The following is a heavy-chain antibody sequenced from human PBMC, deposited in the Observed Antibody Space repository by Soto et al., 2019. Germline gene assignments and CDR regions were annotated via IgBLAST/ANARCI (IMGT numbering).Heavy chain of an antibody. CDR3: ARQRLWGTSGYYYREN. J-gene: IGHJ4*02. V-gene: IGHV5-51*01. Sequence: GASLKISCQGSGYTFSNNWIGWVRQMPGKGLEWMWIIYPGDSDTGYSLSLQGQVTITVDKSINTASLQWSRLKASDTAIYYCARQRLWGTSGYYYRENWGQGTLVTVSS. CDR2: IYPGDSDT. D-gene: IGHD3-22*01. CDR1: GYTFSNNW.